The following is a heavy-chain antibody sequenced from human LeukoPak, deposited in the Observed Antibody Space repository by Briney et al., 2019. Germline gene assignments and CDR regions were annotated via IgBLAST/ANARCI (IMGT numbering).Heavy chain of an antibody. D-gene: IGHD3-22*01. CDR3: ARHIALSSGLDY. J-gene: IGHJ4*02. Sequence: ESQKISCKGSGYSFTTYWIAWVRQMPGKGLEWMGIIYPGDSDTRYSPSFQGQVTISADKSISTAYLQWSSLKASDTAIYYCARHIALSSGLDYWGQGTLVTVSS. V-gene: IGHV5-51*01. CDR2: IYPGDSDT. CDR1: GYSFTTYW.